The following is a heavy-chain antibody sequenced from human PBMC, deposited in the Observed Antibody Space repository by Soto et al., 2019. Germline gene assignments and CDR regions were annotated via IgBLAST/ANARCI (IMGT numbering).Heavy chain of an antibody. CDR2: ISSIGTAT. Sequence: EVQLLESGGGLVQPGGSLRLSCAASGFPFSSVAMAWVRQAPGKGLEWVSAISSIGTATYYADSVTGRFTVSRDNTQTMVYLQMSSLRAEDTALYYCATGVFCRTTTCYTYLDNWSQGALGTVSS. CDR3: ATGVFCRTTTCYTYLDN. CDR1: GFPFSSVA. J-gene: IGHJ4*02. D-gene: IGHD2-2*01. V-gene: IGHV3-23*01.